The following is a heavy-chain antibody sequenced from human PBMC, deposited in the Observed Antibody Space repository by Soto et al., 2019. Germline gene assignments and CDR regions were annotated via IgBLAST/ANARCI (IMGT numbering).Heavy chain of an antibody. J-gene: IGHJ4*02. V-gene: IGHV3-48*03. CDR1: GFTFSSYE. Sequence: SLRLSCAASGFTFSSYEMNWVRQAPGKGLEWVSYISSSGSTIYYADSAKGRFTISRDNAKNSLYLQMNSLRAEDTAVYYCASKIQYSSSSWSNWGQGTLVTVSS. CDR2: ISSSGSTI. CDR3: ASKIQYSSSSWSN. D-gene: IGHD6-6*01.